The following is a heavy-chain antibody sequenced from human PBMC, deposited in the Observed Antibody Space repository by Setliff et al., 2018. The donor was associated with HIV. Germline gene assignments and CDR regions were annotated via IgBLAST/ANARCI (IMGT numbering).Heavy chain of an antibody. J-gene: IGHJ6*03. CDR2: IKSKTDGGTI. Sequence: GGSLRLSCAASGFTFSNAWMNWVRQAPGKGLEWVGRIKSKTDGGTINYAAPVKGRFAISRDDSKNTLFLQMNSLITEDTAVYYCVTLGTLYYYYYMDVWGKGTTVTVSS. CDR3: VTLGTLYYYYYMDV. D-gene: IGHD3-3*02. CDR1: GFTFSNAW. V-gene: IGHV3-15*07.